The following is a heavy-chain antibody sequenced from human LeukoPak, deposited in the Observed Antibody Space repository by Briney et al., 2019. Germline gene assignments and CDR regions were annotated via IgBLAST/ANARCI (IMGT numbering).Heavy chain of an antibody. Sequence: ASVKVSCKASGYTFTSYAMNWVRQAPGQGLEWVGWINTNTGKPTYAQGFTARFVFSLDTSVSTAYLQISSLKAGNAAVYYCARDLRWAVTTEDYYYGMDVWGQGTTVTVSS. CDR3: ARDLRWAVTTEDYYYGMDV. CDR1: GYTFTSYA. D-gene: IGHD4-17*01. J-gene: IGHJ6*02. V-gene: IGHV7-4-1*02. CDR2: INTNTGKP.